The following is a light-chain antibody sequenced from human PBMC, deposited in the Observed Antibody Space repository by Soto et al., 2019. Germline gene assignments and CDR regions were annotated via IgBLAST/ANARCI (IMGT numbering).Light chain of an antibody. CDR2: WAS. J-gene: IGKJ4*01. CDR3: RQYYSIPPT. V-gene: IGKV4-1*01. CDR1: QSVLYSSNNKNY. Sequence: DIVMTQSPDSLAVSLGERATINCKSSQSVLYSSNNKNYLAWYQQKPGQPPKLLIYWASTRESGVPDRISGSGSGTDFTLTISSLQAEDVAVYYCRQYYSIPPTFGGGTKVEIK.